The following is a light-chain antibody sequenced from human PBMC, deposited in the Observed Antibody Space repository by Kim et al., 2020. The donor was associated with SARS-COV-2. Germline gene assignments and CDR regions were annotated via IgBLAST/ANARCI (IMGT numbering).Light chain of an antibody. CDR3: QQLNSYPRLS. Sequence: DIQLTQSPSFLSASVGDRVTITCRASQGISSYLAWYQQKPGKAPKLLIYAASTLQSGVPSRFSGSGSGTEFTLTISSLQPEDFATYYCQQLNSYPRLSFGGGTKLEI. CDR1: QGISSY. CDR2: AAS. J-gene: IGKJ4*01. V-gene: IGKV1-9*01.